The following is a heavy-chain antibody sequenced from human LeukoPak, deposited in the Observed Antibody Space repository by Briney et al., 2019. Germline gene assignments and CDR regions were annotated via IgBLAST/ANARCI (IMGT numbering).Heavy chain of an antibody. V-gene: IGHV3-23*01. CDR3: AKVSITGTTFYGMDV. J-gene: IGHJ6*02. CDR2: ISGSGDST. D-gene: IGHD1-7*01. Sequence: GGSLRLSCAASGFTFSNYVMSWVRQAPGKGLEWVSGISGSGDSTYYADSVKGRFTISRDNSKNTLYLQMNSLRAEDTAVYYCAKVSITGTTFYGMDVWGQGTTVTVSS. CDR1: GFTFSNYV.